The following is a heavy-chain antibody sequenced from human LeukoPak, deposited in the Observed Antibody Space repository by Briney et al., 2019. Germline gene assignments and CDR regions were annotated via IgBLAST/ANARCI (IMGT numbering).Heavy chain of an antibody. Sequence: SQTLSLTCTVSGGSISSGSYYWSWIRQPAGKGLEWVGRVYTSGRTNYNPSLKSRVTMSVDTSKNQFSLSLSSVTAADTAVYYCARDIYYYDSSGYNWFAFDVWGQGTMVTVSS. J-gene: IGHJ3*01. CDR3: ARDIYYYDSSGYNWFAFDV. CDR1: GGSISSGSYY. V-gene: IGHV4-61*02. CDR2: VYTSGRT. D-gene: IGHD3-22*01.